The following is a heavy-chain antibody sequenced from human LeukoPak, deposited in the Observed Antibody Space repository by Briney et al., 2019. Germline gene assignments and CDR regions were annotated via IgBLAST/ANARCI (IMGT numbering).Heavy chain of an antibody. CDR3: ATKGGYSYNWFDP. D-gene: IGHD5-18*01. V-gene: IGHV4-39*07. CDR2: IYYSGST. Sequence: SETLSLTCTVSGGSISSYYWGWIRQPPGKGLEWIGSIYYSGSTYYNPSLKSRVTISVDTSKNQFSLKLSSVTAADTAVYYCATKGGYSYNWFDPWGQGTLVTVSS. J-gene: IGHJ5*02. CDR1: GGSISSYY.